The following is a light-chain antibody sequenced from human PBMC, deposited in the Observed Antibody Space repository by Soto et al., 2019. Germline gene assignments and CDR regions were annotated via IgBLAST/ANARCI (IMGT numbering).Light chain of an antibody. V-gene: IGKV3-20*01. CDR1: QSISSSY. CDR2: GAS. CDR3: QQYSNSPPEFT. J-gene: IGKJ3*01. Sequence: EIVLTQSPGTLSLSPGERATLSCRASQSISSSYLAWYQQRPGQAPRLLIFGASYRATGIPDRFSGSGSGTDFTLTISRLEPEDFAVYYCQQYSNSPPEFTFGPGTRMDSK.